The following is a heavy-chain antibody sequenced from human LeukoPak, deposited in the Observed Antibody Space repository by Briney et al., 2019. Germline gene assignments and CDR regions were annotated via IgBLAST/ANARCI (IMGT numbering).Heavy chain of an antibody. CDR1: GFTFSAYG. CDR3: ARALGGATDY. CDR2: IHYDGTIT. V-gene: IGHV3-30*02. Sequence: GGSLRLSCAASGFTFSAYGMHWVRQAPGKGLEWVAFIHYDGTITYYADSVKGRFTISRDSAKNTLYLQMNSLRAEDTAVYYCARALGGATDYWGQGTLVTVSS. D-gene: IGHD1-26*01. J-gene: IGHJ4*02.